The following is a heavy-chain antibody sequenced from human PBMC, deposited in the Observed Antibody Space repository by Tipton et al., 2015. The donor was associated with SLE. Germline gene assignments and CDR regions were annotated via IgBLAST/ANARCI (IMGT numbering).Heavy chain of an antibody. D-gene: IGHD3-10*02. Sequence: LRLSCAVSGASTSDDPYYYNWLRQPAGRGLEWIGQIYTSGNTIYHPSLKSRVTISLDTSKRHFSLNLASVTAADTAVSFCARGRSSTMSGLDMWGQGTAVTVS. J-gene: IGHJ6*01. CDR3: ARGRSSTMSGLDM. CDR2: IYTSGNT. CDR1: GASTSDDPYY. V-gene: IGHV4-61*09.